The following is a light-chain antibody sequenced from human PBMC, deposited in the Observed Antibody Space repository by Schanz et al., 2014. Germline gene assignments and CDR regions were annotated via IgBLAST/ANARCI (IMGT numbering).Light chain of an antibody. V-gene: IGLV2-8*01. J-gene: IGLJ3*02. CDR3: AAWDDSLNGPV. Sequence: QSALTQPPSASGSPGQSVTISCTGTSSDVGGDNFVSWYQQHPGKAPKLMIYEINKRPSGVPDRFSGSKSGTSASLAISGLQSEDEADYYCAAWDDSLNGPVFGGGTKLTVL. CDR2: EIN. CDR1: SSDVGGDNF.